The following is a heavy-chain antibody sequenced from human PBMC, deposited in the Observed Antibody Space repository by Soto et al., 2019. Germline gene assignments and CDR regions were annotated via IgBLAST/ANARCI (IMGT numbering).Heavy chain of an antibody. Sequence: QVQLVQSGAEVKKPGASVKVSCKASGYTFTSYAMHWVRQAPGQRIEWMGWINAGNGNTKYSQKFQGRVTITRDTSASTAYMELSSLRSEDTAVYYCAIGYWGSGGIHEYYFDYWGQGTLVTVSS. V-gene: IGHV1-3*01. CDR3: AIGYWGSGGIHEYYFDY. CDR1: GYTFTSYA. J-gene: IGHJ4*02. D-gene: IGHD2-15*01. CDR2: INAGNGNT.